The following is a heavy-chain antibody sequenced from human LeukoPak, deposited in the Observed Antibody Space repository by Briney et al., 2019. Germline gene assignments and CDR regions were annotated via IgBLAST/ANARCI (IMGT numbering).Heavy chain of an antibody. CDR1: GGSFSGYY. V-gene: IGHV4-34*01. J-gene: IGHJ4*02. Sequence: SETLSLTCAVYGGSFSGYYWSWIRQPPGKGLEWIGEINHSESTNYNPSLKSRVTISVDTSKNQFSLKLSSVTAADTAVYYCARYRVGYSSSWPFDYWGQGTLVTVSS. D-gene: IGHD6-13*01. CDR3: ARYRVGYSSSWPFDY. CDR2: INHSEST.